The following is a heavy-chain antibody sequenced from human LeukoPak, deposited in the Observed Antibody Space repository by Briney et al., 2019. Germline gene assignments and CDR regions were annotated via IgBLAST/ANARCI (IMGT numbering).Heavy chain of an antibody. CDR2: IYHSGST. D-gene: IGHD1-26*01. CDR3: ARRAKVGATNY. CDR1: GYSISSGYY. Sequence: SETLSLTCTVSGYSISSGYYWGWIRQPPGKGREWIGSIYHSGSTYYNPSLKSRVTISVDTSKNQFSLKLSSVTAADTAVYYCARRAKVGATNYWGQGTLVTVSS. J-gene: IGHJ4*02. V-gene: IGHV4-38-2*02.